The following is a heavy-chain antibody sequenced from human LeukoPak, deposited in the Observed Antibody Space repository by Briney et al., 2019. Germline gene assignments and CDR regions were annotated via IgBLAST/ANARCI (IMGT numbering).Heavy chain of an antibody. D-gene: IGHD2-2*01. Sequence: SETLSLTCTVSGGSINNNNYYWGWIRRPPGKGLEWIGNIYYSGSTYYNPSLNSRVTISVDMSKNQFSLKLISVTAADTAVYYCARKPSIRGGFHWGQGTLVTVSS. CDR2: IYYSGST. CDR1: GGSINNNNYY. CDR3: ARKPSIRGGFH. V-gene: IGHV4-39*01. J-gene: IGHJ4*02.